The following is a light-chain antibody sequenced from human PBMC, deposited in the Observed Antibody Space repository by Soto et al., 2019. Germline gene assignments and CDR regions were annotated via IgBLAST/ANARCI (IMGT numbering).Light chain of an antibody. J-gene: IGKJ2*01. CDR3: MQALQNPYT. Sequence: DVVLTQSPLSLPVTLGQPASISCRSSQSLLHSNGYNYLDWYLQKPGQSPQLLIYLGSNRSSGVPDRFRGSGSRTDFTHKISRGEAEDVGVYHCMQALQNPYTFGQGDKVDI. CDR2: LGS. CDR1: QSLLHSNGYNY. V-gene: IGKV2-28*01.